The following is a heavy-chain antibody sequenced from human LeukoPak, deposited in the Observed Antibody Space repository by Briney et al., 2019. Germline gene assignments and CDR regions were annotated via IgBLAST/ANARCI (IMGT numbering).Heavy chain of an antibody. Sequence: GESLKISCKGSGYSFTSYWIAWVRQMPVKGLECMGIIYPGDSDTRYSPSFQGQVTISADKSISTAYLQWSSLKASDTAMYYCAKQQAWHFDSWGQGTLVTVSS. J-gene: IGHJ4*02. CDR2: IYPGDSDT. CDR1: GYSFTSYW. V-gene: IGHV5-51*01. CDR3: AKQQAWHFDS. D-gene: IGHD5-12*01.